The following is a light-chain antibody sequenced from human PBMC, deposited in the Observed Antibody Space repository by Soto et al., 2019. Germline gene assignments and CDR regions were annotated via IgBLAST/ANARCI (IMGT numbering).Light chain of an antibody. Sequence: EIVLTQSPATLSLSAGERATLSCRASQNIGTYLDWYQQKPGQSPRLLIYGASSRATGIPDRFSGSGSGTEFTLTISSLQSEDFTVYYCHHYETFGQGTKVDIK. V-gene: IGKV3D-15*01. CDR1: QNIGTY. CDR2: GAS. J-gene: IGKJ1*01. CDR3: HHYET.